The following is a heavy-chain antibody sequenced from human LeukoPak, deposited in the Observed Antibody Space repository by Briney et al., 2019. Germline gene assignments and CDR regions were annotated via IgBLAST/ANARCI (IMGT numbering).Heavy chain of an antibody. CDR2: INHSGST. CDR3: ASGHYYYYMDV. CDR1: GGSFSGYY. Sequence: SETLSLTCAAYGGSFSGYYWSWIRQPPGKGLEWIGEINHSGSTNYNPSLKSRVTISVDTSKNQFSLKLSSVTAADTAVYYCASGHYYYYMDVWGKGTTVTVSS. V-gene: IGHV4-34*01. J-gene: IGHJ6*03.